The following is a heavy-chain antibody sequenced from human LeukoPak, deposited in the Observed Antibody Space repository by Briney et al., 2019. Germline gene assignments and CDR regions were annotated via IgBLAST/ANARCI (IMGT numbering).Heavy chain of an antibody. CDR3: ARHPRYCSSTSCYDY. CDR1: GGSISSYY. J-gene: IGHJ4*02. V-gene: IGHV4-59*08. Sequence: SETLSLTCTVSGGSISSYYWSWIRQPPGKGLEWIGYIYYSGSTNYNPSLKSRVTISVDTSKNRFSLKLSSVTAADTAVYYCARHPRYCSSTSCYDYWGQGTLVTVSS. CDR2: IYYSGST. D-gene: IGHD2-2*01.